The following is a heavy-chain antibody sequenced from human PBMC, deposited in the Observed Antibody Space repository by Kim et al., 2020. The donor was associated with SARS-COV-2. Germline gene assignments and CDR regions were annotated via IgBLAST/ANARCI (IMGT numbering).Heavy chain of an antibody. CDR3: TTATWY. CDR2: SESETT. Sequence: SESETTDYAEPVKGRFTISRDHSKNTLYLQMNSLKTEETAVYYCTTATWYWGQGTLVTVSS. J-gene: IGHJ4*02. D-gene: IGHD2-15*01. V-gene: IGHV3-15*01.